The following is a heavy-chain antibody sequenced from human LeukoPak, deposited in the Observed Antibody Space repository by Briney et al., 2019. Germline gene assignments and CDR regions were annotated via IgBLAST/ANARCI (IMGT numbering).Heavy chain of an antibody. CDR1: GFSFSKHY. J-gene: IGHJ4*02. CDR2: INEDGSNK. V-gene: IGHV3-7*03. D-gene: IGHD2-21*01. CDR3: TREIVAVRVYFDYFDF. Sequence: GGSLRLSCTASGFSFSKHYMRWVRQAPGKGLEWVAHINEDGSNKWHVGSVKGRFTVSRDKARNSLYLQMNSLRDEDTAGYYRTREIVAVRVYFDYFDFWGQGVLVTVSS.